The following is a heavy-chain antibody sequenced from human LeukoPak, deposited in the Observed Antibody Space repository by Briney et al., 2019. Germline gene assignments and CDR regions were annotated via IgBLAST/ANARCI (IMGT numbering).Heavy chain of an antibody. CDR2: IKQDGSKK. Sequence: GGSLRLSCVASGFPFSSYWMTWVRQAPGKGLEWVANIKQDGSKKSYVDSVKGRFTISRDNAKNSLFLQMNSLRAEDTAVYYCASVHYYGMEVWGQGTTVTVSS. J-gene: IGHJ6*02. CDR3: ASVHYYGMEV. D-gene: IGHD2-8*01. CDR1: GFPFSSYW. V-gene: IGHV3-7*03.